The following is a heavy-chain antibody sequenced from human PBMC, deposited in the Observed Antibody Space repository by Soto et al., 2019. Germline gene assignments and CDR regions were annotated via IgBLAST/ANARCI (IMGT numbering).Heavy chain of an antibody. CDR3: ARVPAAMLGGNYYYGMDV. J-gene: IGHJ6*02. D-gene: IGHD2-2*01. Sequence: QVQLAESGGGLVKPGGSLRLSCAASGFTFSDYYMSWIRQAPGKGLEWVSYISSSSSYTNYADSVKGRFTISRDNAKNSLYLQMNSLRAEDTAVYYCARVPAAMLGGNYYYGMDVWGQGTTVTVSS. CDR1: GFTFSDYY. V-gene: IGHV3-11*06. CDR2: ISSSSSYT.